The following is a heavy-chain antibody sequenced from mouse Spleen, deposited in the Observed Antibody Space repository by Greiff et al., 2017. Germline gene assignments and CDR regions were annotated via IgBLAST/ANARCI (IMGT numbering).Heavy chain of an antibody. V-gene: IGHV5-9*04. J-gene: IGHJ2*01. CDR3: ARLGRGYFDY. Sequence: EVKLVESGGGLVKPGGSLKLSCAASGFTFSSYTMSWVRQTPAKRLEWVATISSGGGNTYYPDSVKGRFTISRDNARNTLYLQMSSLRSEDTAMYYCARLGRGYFDYWGQGTTLTVSS. CDR2: ISSGGGNT. CDR1: GFTFSSYT. D-gene: IGHD4-1*01.